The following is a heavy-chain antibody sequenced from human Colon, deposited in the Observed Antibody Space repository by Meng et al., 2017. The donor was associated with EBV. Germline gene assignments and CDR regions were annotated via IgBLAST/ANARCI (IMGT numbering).Heavy chain of an antibody. V-gene: IGHV3-21*01. CDR2: LSDSGTYM. Sequence: EVHLVESGXXLVKPGGXLRLSCAGSGFIFRTYSMNWVRQAPGKGLEWVASLSDSGTYMYYADSVRGRFTISGDYAKNSLYLEMNSLTAEDTGVYYCARRVGTGFDYWGQGTLVTVSS. CDR3: ARRVGTGFDY. J-gene: IGHJ4*02. CDR1: GFIFRTYS. D-gene: IGHD1-1*01.